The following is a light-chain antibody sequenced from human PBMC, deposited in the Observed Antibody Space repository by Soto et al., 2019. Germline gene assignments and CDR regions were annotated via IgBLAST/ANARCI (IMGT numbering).Light chain of an antibody. CDR2: GAS. CDR3: QQYNTWPALT. CDR1: QSVSTN. V-gene: IGKV3-15*01. Sequence: EIVMTQSPATLSVSPGERATLSCRAGQSVSTNLAWYQQIPGQAPGLLIYGASTRATGIPARFSGSGSGTEFTLTISSLQSEDFAVYYCQQYNTWPALTFGGGTKVEIE. J-gene: IGKJ4*01.